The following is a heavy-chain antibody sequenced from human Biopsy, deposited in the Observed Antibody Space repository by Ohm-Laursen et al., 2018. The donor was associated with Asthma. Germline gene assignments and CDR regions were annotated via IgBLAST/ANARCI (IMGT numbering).Heavy chain of an antibody. V-gene: IGHV3-30*03. Sequence: SLRLSCAASRLTYEMHWVRQAPGKGLEWVAVISYDGSSIYYADSVKGRFTISRDNSKNTLSLQMNSLTAEDTAVYYYAREGVAGTHIEDWGQGTLVTVSS. D-gene: IGHD6-19*01. J-gene: IGHJ4*02. CDR1: RLTYE. CDR2: ISYDGSSI. CDR3: AREGVAGTHIED.